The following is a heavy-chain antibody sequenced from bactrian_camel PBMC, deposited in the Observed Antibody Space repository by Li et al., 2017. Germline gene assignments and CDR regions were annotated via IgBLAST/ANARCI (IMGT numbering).Heavy chain of an antibody. Sequence: HVQLVESGGGSVQAGGSLRLSCEASGFTYATYRMGWFRQAPGKEREAVAAIDTDGTATYADFVTGRFTISQVSAKNILYLQMHSLKPEDTARYYCAARSVGWCPLFEHWLGKRAYTPAGYFANWGPGTQVTVS. CDR1: GFTYATYR. J-gene: IGHJ6*01. D-gene: IGHD1*01. V-gene: IGHV3S55*01. CDR3: AARSVGWCPLFEHWLGKRAYTPAGYFAN. CDR2: IDTDGTA.